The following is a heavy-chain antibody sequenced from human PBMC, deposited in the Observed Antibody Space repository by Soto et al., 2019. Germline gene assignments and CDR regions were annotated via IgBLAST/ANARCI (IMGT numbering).Heavy chain of an antibody. CDR3: ARGAFCGGAPGCRDMDV. V-gene: IGHV1-18*01. CDR2: ISAYNGNT. J-gene: IGHJ6*02. D-gene: IGHD2-21*01. Sequence: GASVKVSCKSSGYSFISHSITWVRPAPGQGLEWMGRISAYNGNTNYAQKLQGRVTMTTDTSTSTAYMELGSLRSDDTAVYYCARGAFCGGAPGCRDMDVWGQGTTVTVSS. CDR1: GYSFISHS.